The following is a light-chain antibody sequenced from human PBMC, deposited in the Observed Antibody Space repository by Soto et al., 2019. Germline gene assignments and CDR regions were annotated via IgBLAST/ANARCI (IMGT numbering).Light chain of an antibody. Sequence: EIVMTQSPATLSVSPGERATLSCRASQSVSSNLAWYQQKPGQAPRLLIYGASTRATGIPATFSGSGSGTEFTLTLSSLQSEDFAVYYCQQYNNWPLTFGGGTKVDI. CDR1: QSVSSN. CDR2: GAS. CDR3: QQYNNWPLT. J-gene: IGKJ4*01. V-gene: IGKV3-15*01.